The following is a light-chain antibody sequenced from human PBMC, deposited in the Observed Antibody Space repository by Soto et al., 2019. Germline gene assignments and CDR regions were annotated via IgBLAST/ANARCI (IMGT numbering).Light chain of an antibody. CDR2: DVS. Sequence: QSALTQPASVSGSPGQSITISCTGTSGDVGGYNYVSWYQQHPGKAPTLMIYDVSNRPSGVSNRFSGSKSGNTASLTISGLKAEDEADYYCSSYTSGSTLIFGGGTKLTVL. J-gene: IGLJ2*01. CDR3: SSYTSGSTLI. CDR1: SGDVGGYNY. V-gene: IGLV2-14*01.